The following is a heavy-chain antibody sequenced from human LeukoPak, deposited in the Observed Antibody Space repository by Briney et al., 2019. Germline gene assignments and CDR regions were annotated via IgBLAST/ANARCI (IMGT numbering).Heavy chain of an antibody. J-gene: IGHJ6*02. D-gene: IGHD5-12*01. V-gene: IGHV2-70*11. Sequence: SAPALVKPTQTLTLTCTFSGFSLSPSGMCVSWIRQPPGKALEWLARIDWDDNKYYSTSLKTRLTIAKDTSKNQVVLTMTNVDPADTATYYCARMKVATVMKLYYYGLDVWGQGTTVTVS. CDR3: ARMKVATVMKLYYYGLDV. CDR2: IDWDDNK. CDR1: GFSLSPSGMC.